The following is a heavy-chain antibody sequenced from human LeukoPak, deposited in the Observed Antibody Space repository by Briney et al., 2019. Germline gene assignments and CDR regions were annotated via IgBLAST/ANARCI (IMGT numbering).Heavy chain of an antibody. J-gene: IGHJ4*02. V-gene: IGHV3-7*01. CDR2: ITQDGSEK. CDR1: GFTFSNYW. CDR3: ARVGAWELQRVFEY. D-gene: IGHD1-26*01. Sequence: PGGSLRLSCAASGFTFSNYWMTWVRQFPGRGLEWVANITQDGSEKYYVDSVKGRFTIFRDNAQKSLYLEMNTLRIEDTAVYYCARVGAWELQRVFEYWGQGTLVTVSS.